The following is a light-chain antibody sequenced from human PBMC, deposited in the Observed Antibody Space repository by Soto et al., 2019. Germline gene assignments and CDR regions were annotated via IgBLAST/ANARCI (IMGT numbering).Light chain of an antibody. CDR3: SSYTTTSTAV. CDR2: EVS. Sequence: QSVLTQPASESGSPGQSITISCTGTSSDIGAYNYVSWYQQYPGKAPKLMIYEVSNRPSGVSNRFSGSKSGNTASLTISGLQAEDEADYYCSSYTTTSTAVFGGGTQLTVL. CDR1: SSDIGAYNY. J-gene: IGLJ7*01. V-gene: IGLV2-14*01.